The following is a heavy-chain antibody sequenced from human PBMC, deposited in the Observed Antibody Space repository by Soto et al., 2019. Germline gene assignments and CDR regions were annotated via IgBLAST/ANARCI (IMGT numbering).Heavy chain of an antibody. V-gene: IGHV3-7*01. J-gene: IGHJ4*02. CDR1: GFTFSSYA. CDR2: ITDDGTGK. Sequence: PGGSLRLSCAASGFTFSSYAMSWVRQAPGKGLEWVASITDDGTGKFYVDSVKGRFTISRDDAKNSLYLQMISLRAEDTAVYYCAGISRGHWGQGTLVTVSS. D-gene: IGHD2-15*01. CDR3: AGISRGH.